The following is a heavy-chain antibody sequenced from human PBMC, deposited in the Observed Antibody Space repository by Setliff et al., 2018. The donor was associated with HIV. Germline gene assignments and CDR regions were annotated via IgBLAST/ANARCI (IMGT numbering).Heavy chain of an antibody. V-gene: IGHV4-59*01. D-gene: IGHD3-22*01. CDR1: GGSFSGYY. CDR2: VYYSGNT. J-gene: IGHJ4*02. Sequence: SETLSLTCAVYGGSFSGYYWSWIRQSPGKGLEWIGYVYYSGNTNYNPSLQSRVTISVDASRNQFYLKLSSVTAADTAVYYCARLHYDSRGYYHPYWGQGTLVTVSS. CDR3: ARLHYDSRGYYHPY.